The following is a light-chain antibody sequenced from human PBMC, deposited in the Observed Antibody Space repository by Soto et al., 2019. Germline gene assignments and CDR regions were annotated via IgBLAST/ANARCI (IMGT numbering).Light chain of an antibody. J-gene: IGKJ4*01. CDR2: GVS. CDR3: QQYASSPLT. CDR1: QSVGRNY. V-gene: IGKV3-20*01. Sequence: EIVLTQSPGTLSLSPGERATLSCRASQSVGRNYLAWYQHKPGQAPRLLIHGVSSRATGIPDTFSGSGSGTDFTLTISRLEPADFAVYYCQQYASSPLTFGGGTKVEIK.